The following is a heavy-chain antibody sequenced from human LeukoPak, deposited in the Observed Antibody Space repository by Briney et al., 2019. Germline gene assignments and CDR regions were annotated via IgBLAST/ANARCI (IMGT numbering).Heavy chain of an antibody. CDR2: ISGSGGST. V-gene: IGHV3-23*01. Sequence: QPGGSLRLSCAASGFTFSSYAMSWVRQAPGKGLEWVSAISGSGGSTYYADSVKGRFTISRDNSKNTLYLQMNSLRAEDTAVYYCAKGPMGYYDSSSYPTEAEYFQHWGQGTLVTVSS. CDR3: AKGPMGYYDSSSYPTEAEYFQH. D-gene: IGHD3-22*01. J-gene: IGHJ1*01. CDR1: GFTFSSYA.